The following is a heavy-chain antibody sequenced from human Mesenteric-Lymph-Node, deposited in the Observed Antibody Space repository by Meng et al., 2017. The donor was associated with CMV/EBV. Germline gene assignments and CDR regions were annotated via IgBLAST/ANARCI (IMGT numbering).Heavy chain of an antibody. CDR2: ISYDGSNK. CDR1: GFTFSSYA. Sequence: GGSLRLSCAASGFTFSSYAMHWVRQAPGKGLEWVAVISYDGSNKYYADSVKGRFTISRDNSKNTLYLQMNSLRAEDTAVYYCARRYWGAWGMDVWGQGTAVTVSS. J-gene: IGHJ6*02. V-gene: IGHV3-30*14. D-gene: IGHD2-21*01. CDR3: ARRYWGAWGMDV.